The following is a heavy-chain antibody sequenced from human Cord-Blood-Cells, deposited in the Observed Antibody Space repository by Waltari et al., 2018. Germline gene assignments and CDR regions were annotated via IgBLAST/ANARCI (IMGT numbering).Heavy chain of an antibody. Sequence: QVQLVESGGGVVQPGRSLRLSCAASGFTFSSYAMHWVRQAPGKGLEWVAVISYEGSNKYYADSVKGRFTISRENSKNTLYLQMNSLRAEDTAVYYCARDSGGEYFDLWGRGTLVTVSS. V-gene: IGHV3-30*04. CDR1: GFTFSSYA. J-gene: IGHJ2*01. D-gene: IGHD3-16*01. CDR2: ISYEGSNK. CDR3: ARDSGGEYFDL.